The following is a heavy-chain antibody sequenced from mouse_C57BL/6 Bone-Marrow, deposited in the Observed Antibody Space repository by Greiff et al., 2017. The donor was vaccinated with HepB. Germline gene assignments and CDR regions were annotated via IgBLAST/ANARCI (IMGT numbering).Heavy chain of an antibody. CDR1: GYTFTSYG. V-gene: IGHV1-81*01. J-gene: IGHJ1*03. CDR3: ARDPVRNWYFDV. CDR2: IYPRSGNT. Sequence: QVQLKESGAELARPGASVKLSCKASGYTFTSYGISWVKQRTGQGLEWIGEIYPRSGNTYYNEKFKGKATLTADKSSSTAYMELRSLTSEDSAVYFCARDPVRNWYFDVWGTGTTVTVSS.